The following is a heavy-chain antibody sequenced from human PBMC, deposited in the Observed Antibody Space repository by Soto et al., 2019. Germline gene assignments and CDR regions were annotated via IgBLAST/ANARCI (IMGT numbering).Heavy chain of an antibody. CDR2: ISNDGTNN. Sequence: PGRSLRFSFAASGITFRSSAMNWVRQAPGKGLEWGAVISNDGTNNYYIDSVKGRFTISRENSKSTLYMQMNSLRPEDTAVYYCARDRVVAGIGEVDYWGQGP. CDR1: GITFRSSA. V-gene: IGHV3-30*10. J-gene: IGHJ4*02. CDR3: ARDRVVAGIGEVDY. D-gene: IGHD6-19*01.